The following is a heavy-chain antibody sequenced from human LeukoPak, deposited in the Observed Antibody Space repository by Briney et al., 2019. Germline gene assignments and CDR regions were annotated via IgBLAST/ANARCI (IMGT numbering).Heavy chain of an antibody. CDR1: GFTFDDYA. V-gene: IGHV3-9*01. J-gene: IGHJ4*02. CDR3: ATGIYYDSSGYPGY. D-gene: IGHD3-22*01. CDR2: ISWNSGSI. Sequence: AGGSLRLSCAASGFTFDDYAMHWVRQAPGKGLEWVSGISWNSGSIGYADSVKGRFTISRDNAKNSLYLQMNSLRAEDTALYYCATGIYYDSSGYPGYWGQGALVTVSS.